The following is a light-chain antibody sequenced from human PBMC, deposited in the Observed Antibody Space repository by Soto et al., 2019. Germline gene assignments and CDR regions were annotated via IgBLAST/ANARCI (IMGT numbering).Light chain of an antibody. CDR1: NIGSKS. CDR3: QVWDSSSDHYV. Sequence: SYELTQPPSVSVAPGQTARITCGGNNIGSKSVHWYQQKPGQAHVLVVYDDSDRPSGIPERFSGSNSGNTATLTVSRVEAGDEADYYCQVWDSSSDHYVFGTGTKVTVL. CDR2: DDS. V-gene: IGLV3-21*02. J-gene: IGLJ1*01.